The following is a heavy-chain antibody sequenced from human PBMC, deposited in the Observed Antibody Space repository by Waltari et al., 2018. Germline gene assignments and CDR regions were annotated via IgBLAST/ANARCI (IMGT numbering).Heavy chain of an antibody. Sequence: QLQLQESGPGLVKPSETLSLTCTVSGGSISSSSYYWGWIRQPPGKGLEWIGSIDYRGSTYYNPSLKSRVTISVDTSKNQFSLKLSSVTAADTAVYYCARDGQYSSSWYLDYWGQGTLVTVSS. CDR3: ARDGQYSSSWYLDY. D-gene: IGHD6-13*01. V-gene: IGHV4-39*07. CDR1: GGSISSSSYY. CDR2: IDYRGST. J-gene: IGHJ4*02.